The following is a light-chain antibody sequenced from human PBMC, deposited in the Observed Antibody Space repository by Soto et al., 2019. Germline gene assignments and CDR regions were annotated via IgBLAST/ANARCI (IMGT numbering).Light chain of an antibody. CDR2: GTS. J-gene: IGKJ1*01. CDR1: QSVSSKY. CDR3: QHYGFSPRWT. V-gene: IGKV3-20*01. Sequence: EIVLTQSPGTLSLSPGERATLSCRASQSVSSKYLAWYQQKPGQAPRVLIYGTSIRASGVPERFSGSGSGTDFTLTISRLEPEDFAVYYCQHYGFSPRWTFGQGTKVDIK.